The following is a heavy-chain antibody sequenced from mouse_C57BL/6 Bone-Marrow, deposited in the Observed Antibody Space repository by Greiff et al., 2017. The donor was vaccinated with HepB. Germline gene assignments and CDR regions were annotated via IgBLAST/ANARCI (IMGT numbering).Heavy chain of an antibody. CDR1: GYSITSGYY. CDR3: AREDITTVAY. J-gene: IGHJ3*01. D-gene: IGHD1-1*01. V-gene: IGHV3-6*01. Sequence: EVQVVESGPGLVKPSQSLSLTCSVTGYSITSGYYWNWIRQFPGNKLEWMGYISYDGSNNYNPSLKNRISITRDTSKNQFFLKLNSVTTEDTATYYCAREDITTVAYWGQGTLVTVSA. CDR2: ISYDGSN.